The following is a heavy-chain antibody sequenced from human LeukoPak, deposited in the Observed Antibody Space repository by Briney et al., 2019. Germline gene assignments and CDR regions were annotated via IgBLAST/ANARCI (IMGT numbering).Heavy chain of an antibody. CDR1: GFTFTTYW. Sequence: PGGSLRLSCAASGFTFTTYWMHWVRQAPGKGLVWVSHINSDGSITSYADSVKGRFTISRDNAKNTLYLQMNSLRAEDTAVYYCARVDGSGSYPLDYWGQGTLVTVSS. CDR2: INSDGSIT. V-gene: IGHV3-74*01. J-gene: IGHJ4*02. D-gene: IGHD3-10*01. CDR3: ARVDGSGSYPLDY.